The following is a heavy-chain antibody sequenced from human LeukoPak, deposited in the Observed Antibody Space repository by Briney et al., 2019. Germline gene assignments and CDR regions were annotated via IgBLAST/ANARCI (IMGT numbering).Heavy chain of an antibody. CDR3: ARDYDSSGYSPEVSVDY. CDR1: GGTFSSYA. V-gene: IGHV1-69*04. D-gene: IGHD3-22*01. Sequence: SVKVSCKASGGTFSSYAISWVRQAPGQGLEWMGRIVPILGIANYAQKFQGRVTITADKSTSTAYMELSSLRSEDTAVYYCARDYDSSGYSPEVSVDYWGQGTLVTVSS. J-gene: IGHJ4*02. CDR2: IVPILGIA.